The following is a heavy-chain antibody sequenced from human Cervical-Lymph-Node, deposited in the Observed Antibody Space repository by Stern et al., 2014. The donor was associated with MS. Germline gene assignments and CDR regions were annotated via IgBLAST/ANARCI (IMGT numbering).Heavy chain of an antibody. Sequence: QMQLVESGGGVVQPGRSLKLSCGASGFTFSNYRMHWVRQVPGKGLEWVAVTSYDGSDKYYADSVKDRFTISRDNLKNSLYFEMSAPRIEDTAVYFCARVGGGKGYFSSWGQGTLVTVSS. CDR2: TSYDGSDK. J-gene: IGHJ5*02. D-gene: IGHD3-16*01. CDR3: ARVGGGKGYFSS. V-gene: IGHV3-30*03. CDR1: GFTFSNYR.